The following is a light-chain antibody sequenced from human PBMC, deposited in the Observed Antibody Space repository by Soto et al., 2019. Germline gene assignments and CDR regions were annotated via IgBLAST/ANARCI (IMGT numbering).Light chain of an antibody. V-gene: IGLV2-23*01. CDR2: EGS. Sequence: QSALTQPASVSGSPGQSITISCTGTSSDVGSYILVSWYQQHPGKAPKLMIYEGSKRPSGVSNRFSGSKSGNTASLTISGLQAEDEADYYCCSYAGSHVVFGGGTKLTVL. CDR3: CSYAGSHVV. CDR1: SSDVGSYIL. J-gene: IGLJ2*01.